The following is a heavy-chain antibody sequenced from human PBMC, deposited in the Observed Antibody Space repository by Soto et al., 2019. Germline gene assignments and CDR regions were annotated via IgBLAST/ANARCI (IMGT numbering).Heavy chain of an antibody. CDR1: GGNFTSYA. Sequence: QVQLVQSGAEVKKPGSSVKVSCKASGGNFTSYAISWVRQAPGQGLEFMGGIVPLCGTTNYAPKVRGRVTPTADASTSTVYTDMSSLRSDDTAVYYFATASGRSWYYWFDPWGQGTLVTVST. V-gene: IGHV1-69*01. CDR3: ATASGRSWYYWFDP. D-gene: IGHD6-13*01. CDR2: IVPLCGTT. J-gene: IGHJ5*02.